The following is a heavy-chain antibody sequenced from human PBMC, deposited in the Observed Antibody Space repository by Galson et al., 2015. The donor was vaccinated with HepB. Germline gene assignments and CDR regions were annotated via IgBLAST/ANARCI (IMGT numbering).Heavy chain of an antibody. Sequence: SLRLSCAASGFTFSNYGMHWVRQAPGKGLESVAVISYDGSNKYYADSVKGRFTISRDNSKNTPYLQMNSLRAEDTALYYCAKDPYLYSALAGTMAGFDYWGQGTLVTVSS. D-gene: IGHD6-19*01. J-gene: IGHJ4*02. CDR2: ISYDGSNK. CDR1: GFTFSNYG. CDR3: AKDPYLYSALAGTMAGFDY. V-gene: IGHV3-30*18.